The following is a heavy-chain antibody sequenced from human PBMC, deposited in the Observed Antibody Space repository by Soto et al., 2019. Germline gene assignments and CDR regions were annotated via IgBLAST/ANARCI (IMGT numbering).Heavy chain of an antibody. Sequence: GSLRLSCAASGFTFSSYAMSWVRQAPGKGLEWVSAISGSGGGTYYADSVKGRFTISRDNSKNTLYLQMNSLRAEDTAVYYCAKAHGLRGSSGNFDYWGQGTLVTVSS. CDR1: GFTFSSYA. CDR2: ISGSGGGT. V-gene: IGHV3-23*01. J-gene: IGHJ4*02. D-gene: IGHD3-10*01. CDR3: AKAHGLRGSSGNFDY.